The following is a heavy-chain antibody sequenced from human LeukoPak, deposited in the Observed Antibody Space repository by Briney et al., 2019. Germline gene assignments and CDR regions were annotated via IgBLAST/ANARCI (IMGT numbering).Heavy chain of an antibody. Sequence: GGSLRLSCAASGFTFSSYGMHWVRQAPGKGLEWVAVISYDGSNKYYADSVKGRFTISRDNSKNTLYLQMNSLRAEDTTVYYCAKISGSGSYYTGASDAFDIWGQGTMVTVSS. CDR1: GFTFSSYG. CDR3: AKISGSGSYYTGASDAFDI. D-gene: IGHD3-10*01. V-gene: IGHV3-30*18. CDR2: ISYDGSNK. J-gene: IGHJ3*02.